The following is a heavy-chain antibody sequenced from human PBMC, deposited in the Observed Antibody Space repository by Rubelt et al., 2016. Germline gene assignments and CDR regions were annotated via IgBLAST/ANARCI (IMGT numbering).Heavy chain of an antibody. CDR3: ARDSGEGSDYINWFDP. D-gene: IGHD3-10*01. CDR2: IYYSGST. Sequence: QVQLQESGPGLVKPSQTLSLTCTVSGGPISSGGYYWSWIRQHPGKGLEWIGYIYYSGSTYYNPSLKSRVPISVATSQNQCSLKLSAGTAADTSVYYCARDSGEGSDYINWFDPWGQGTLVTVSS. CDR1: GGPISSGGYY. J-gene: IGHJ5*02. V-gene: IGHV4-31*03.